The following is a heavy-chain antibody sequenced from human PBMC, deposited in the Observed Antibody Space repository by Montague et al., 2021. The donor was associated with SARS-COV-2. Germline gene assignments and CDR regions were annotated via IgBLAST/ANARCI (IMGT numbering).Heavy chain of an antibody. Sequence: SETLSLTCTVSGGSISSSSYYWGWIRQPPGKGLEWIGSIYYSGSTYYNPSLKSRVTISVDTSKNQFSLKLSSATAADTAVYYCARHLVYCSSTSCYEGRFDPWGQGTLVTVSS. V-gene: IGHV4-39*01. CDR3: ARHLVYCSSTSCYEGRFDP. CDR2: IYYSGST. D-gene: IGHD2-2*01. J-gene: IGHJ5*02. CDR1: GGSISSSSYY.